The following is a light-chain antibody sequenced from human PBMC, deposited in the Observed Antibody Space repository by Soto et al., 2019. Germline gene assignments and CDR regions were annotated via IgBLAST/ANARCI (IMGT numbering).Light chain of an antibody. CDR3: EQYSRSSR. J-gene: IGKJ1*01. CDR2: DAS. Sequence: VPITESTSTLLASVGDEASTIFRASQSISSWLAWYQQKPGTAPKLLIYDASSLESGVPSRFSGSGSGTDFTLTIIGLEPEGIGVCYCEQYSRSSRFRQGTKVEIK. V-gene: IGKV1-5*02. CDR1: QSISSW.